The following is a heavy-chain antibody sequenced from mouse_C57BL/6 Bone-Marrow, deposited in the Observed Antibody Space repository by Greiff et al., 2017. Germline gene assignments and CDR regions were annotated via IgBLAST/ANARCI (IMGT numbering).Heavy chain of an antibody. CDR3: ARSLY. J-gene: IGHJ2*01. Sequence: VHLVESGAELARPGASVKLSCTASGYTFTSYGMSWVQQRPGQGLEWIGEIYPRSGNTYYNEKVKGKATLTADKSSSTAYMELRSLTSEDSAVYFCARSLYWGQGTTLTVSS. CDR2: IYPRSGNT. CDR1: GYTFTSYG. V-gene: IGHV1-81*01.